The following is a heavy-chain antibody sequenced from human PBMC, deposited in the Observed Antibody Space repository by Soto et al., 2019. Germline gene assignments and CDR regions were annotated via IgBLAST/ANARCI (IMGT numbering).Heavy chain of an antibody. CDR2: IYYSGST. Sequence: SETLSLTCTVSGGSISSSSYYWGWIRQPPGKGLEWIGSIYYSGSTYYNPSLKSRVTISVDTSENQFSLKLSSVTAADTAVYYCARLNQQLDNWFDPWGQGTLVTVSS. CDR1: GGSISSSSYY. D-gene: IGHD2-2*01. J-gene: IGHJ5*02. V-gene: IGHV4-39*01. CDR3: ARLNQQLDNWFDP.